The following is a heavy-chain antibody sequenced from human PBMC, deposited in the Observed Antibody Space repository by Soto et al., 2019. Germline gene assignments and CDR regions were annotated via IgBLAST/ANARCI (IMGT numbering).Heavy chain of an antibody. CDR2: ISSSSGYI. V-gene: IGHV3-21*01. CDR3: ARSFHYDSSGYNDY. Sequence: GALLLTCLVSGFTFSSYTMNRVRQAPGKGLEWVSLISSSSGYIYYADSVKVRFTISRDNAKNSVYLHMNSLRGDDSALYFCARSFHYDSSGYNDYWGRGTLVTVYS. D-gene: IGHD3-22*01. J-gene: IGHJ4*02. CDR1: GFTFSSYT.